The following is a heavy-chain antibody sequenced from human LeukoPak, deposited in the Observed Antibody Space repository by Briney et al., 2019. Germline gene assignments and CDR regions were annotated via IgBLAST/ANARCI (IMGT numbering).Heavy chain of an antibody. Sequence: ASVKVSCKASGYTFTNYYIHWVRQAPGQGREWMGVINPSGGRTSYAQKFQGRVTITRHPSTSTVYVELSSLRSEDTAVYYCAGEFASGWFDPWRQGTLVTVSS. CDR2: INPSGGRT. CDR1: GYTFTNYY. J-gene: IGHJ5*02. V-gene: IGHV1-46*01. CDR3: AGEFASGWFDP. D-gene: IGHD7-27*01.